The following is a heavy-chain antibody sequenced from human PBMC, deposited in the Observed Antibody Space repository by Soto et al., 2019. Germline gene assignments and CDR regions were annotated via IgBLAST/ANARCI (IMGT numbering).Heavy chain of an antibody. CDR3: ASGGNWFDP. V-gene: IGHV4-59*01. D-gene: IGHD3-16*01. CDR1: GGSISNYY. J-gene: IGHJ5*02. Sequence: SETLSLTCNVSGGSISNYYWTWVRQSPEKGLEWIGYMYYNGNINYNPSLKSRVAISIDTSKNQFSLTLKSVTAADTAVYYCASGGNWFDPWGQGVLVTAPQ. CDR2: MYYNGNI.